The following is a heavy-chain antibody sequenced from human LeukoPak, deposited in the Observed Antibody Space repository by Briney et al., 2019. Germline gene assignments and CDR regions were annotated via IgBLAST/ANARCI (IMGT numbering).Heavy chain of an antibody. Sequence: SQTLSLTCTVSGGSISSGGYYWSWIRQHPGKGLEWIGYIYYSGSTYYNPSLKSRVTISVDTSKNQFSLKLSSVTAADTAVYYCARAAPRPADTAIIMYYFDHWGQGTLVTVSS. J-gene: IGHJ4*02. V-gene: IGHV4-31*03. CDR3: ARAAPRPADTAIIMYYFDH. CDR2: IYYSGST. D-gene: IGHD5-18*01. CDR1: GGSISSGGYY.